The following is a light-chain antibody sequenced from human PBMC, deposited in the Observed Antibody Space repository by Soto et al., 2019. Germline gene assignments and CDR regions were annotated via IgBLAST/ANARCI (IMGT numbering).Light chain of an antibody. CDR3: QQSYSAPIT. CDR2: AAS. J-gene: IGKJ5*01. Sequence: DLQMTQSPSSLSASVGDRVTITCRASQSLNNYLNWYQQKPGKAPKLLIYAASSLQSGVPSRFSGSGSGTDFTLTISSLQPEDFATYYCQQSYSAPITFGQGTRLQIK. V-gene: IGKV1-39*01. CDR1: QSLNNY.